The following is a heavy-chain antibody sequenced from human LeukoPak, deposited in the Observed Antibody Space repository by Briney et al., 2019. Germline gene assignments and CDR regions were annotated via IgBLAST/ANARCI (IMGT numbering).Heavy chain of an antibody. V-gene: IGHV3-23*01. D-gene: IGHD5-18*01. CDR3: ARRLMDTAMVNY. J-gene: IGHJ4*02. CDR1: GFTFSNYA. CDR2: ISDSGGST. Sequence: GGSLRLSCAASGFTFSNYAMSWVRQAPGKGLEWDSAISDSGGSTEHADSVKGRFTTSRDNSKNTLYLQMNSLRADDSAVYYCARRLMDTAMVNYWGQGTLVTVSS.